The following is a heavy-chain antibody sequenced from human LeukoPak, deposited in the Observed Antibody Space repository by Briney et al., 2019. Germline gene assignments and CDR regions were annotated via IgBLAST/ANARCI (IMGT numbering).Heavy chain of an antibody. V-gene: IGHV3-49*04. CDR2: IRSKVYGGTP. CDR1: GFTFGDYA. Sequence: GGSLRLSCTASGFTFGDYAMTWVRQAPGEGLEWVGFIRSKVYGGTPEYAASVKGRFTISRDDSKGIAYLQMNSLKTEDTAVYYCTRDQTPYYWGQGTLVTVSS. CDR3: TRDQTPYY. J-gene: IGHJ4*02.